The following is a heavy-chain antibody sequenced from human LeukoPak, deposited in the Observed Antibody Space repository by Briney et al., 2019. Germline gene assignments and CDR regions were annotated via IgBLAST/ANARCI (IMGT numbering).Heavy chain of an antibody. J-gene: IGHJ6*03. CDR2: INSDSSSI. CDR1: GFTFSNYN. V-gene: IGHV3-21*01. D-gene: IGHD1-26*01. Sequence: GGSLRLSCADSGFTFSNYNMNWVRQAPGKGLEWVSSINSDSSSIYYADSVKGRFTISRDNAKNSLYLQMNSLRAEDTAMYYCARDPYSGGYSAYYYYYMDVWGKGTTVTVSS. CDR3: ARDPYSGGYSAYYYYYMDV.